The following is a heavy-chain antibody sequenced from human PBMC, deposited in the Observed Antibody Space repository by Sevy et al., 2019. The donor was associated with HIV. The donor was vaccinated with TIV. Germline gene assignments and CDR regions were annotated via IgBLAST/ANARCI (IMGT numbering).Heavy chain of an antibody. CDR2: SRNKANSYTT. J-gene: IGHJ2*01. Sequence: GESLKISCAVSGFTFSDHYMDWVRQAPGKGLEWVGRSRNKANSYTTEYAASVKGRFTISRDDSKNSLDLQMNSLKTEDTAVYYCARASGPVYWYFDLWGRGTLVTVSS. CDR1: GFTFSDHY. D-gene: IGHD7-27*01. CDR3: ARASGPVYWYFDL. V-gene: IGHV3-72*01.